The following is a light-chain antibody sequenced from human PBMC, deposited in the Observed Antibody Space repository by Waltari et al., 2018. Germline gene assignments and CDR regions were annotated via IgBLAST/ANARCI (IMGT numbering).Light chain of an antibody. Sequence: QSVLTQPPSVSAAPGQRVTISCSGSSSNIGNNYVSWYQQLPGTAPKLLIYDNDKRFSGIPALFSGSKSGTSATLGISGLQTEDEADYYCGTWDTSLSAGPVFGGGTKLTVL. V-gene: IGLV1-51*01. CDR1: SSNIGNNY. CDR2: DND. J-gene: IGLJ3*02. CDR3: GTWDTSLSAGPV.